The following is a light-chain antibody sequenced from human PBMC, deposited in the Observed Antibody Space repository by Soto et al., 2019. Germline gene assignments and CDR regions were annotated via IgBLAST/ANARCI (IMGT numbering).Light chain of an antibody. J-gene: IGKJ2*02. CDR2: GAS. V-gene: IGKV3-20*01. CDR3: QQYDTLCT. Sequence: EIVLRQSPGTLSLSPGERATLSCRASQSLRSNYLAWYQQKPGQAPRLLIYGASTRATDTPLRFSGSGSGTDFTLTISRLEPEDFAVYYCQQYDTLCTFGQGTKLEIK. CDR1: QSLRSNY.